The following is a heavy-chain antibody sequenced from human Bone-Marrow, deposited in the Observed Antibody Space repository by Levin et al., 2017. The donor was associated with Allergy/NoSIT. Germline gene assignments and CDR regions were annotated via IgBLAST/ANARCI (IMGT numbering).Heavy chain of an antibody. CDR2: IYDAGRT. J-gene: IGHJ4*02. CDR3: ARVRFPGYHGSGSYYNEYYFDS. V-gene: IGHV3-53*01. CDR1: GFTVSGYY. D-gene: IGHD3-10*01. Sequence: QPGGSLRLSCAASGFTVSGYYLSWVRQAPGKGLEWVSTIYDAGRTYYADSVKGRFTISRDNSKDTLYLQMHSLRADDTAVYYCARVRFPGYHGSGSYYNEYYFDSWGQGTLVTVSS.